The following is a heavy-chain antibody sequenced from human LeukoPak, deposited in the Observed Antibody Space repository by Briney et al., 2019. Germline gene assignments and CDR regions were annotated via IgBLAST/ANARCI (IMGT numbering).Heavy chain of an antibody. CDR3: ARLGSEAGTADGPDY. J-gene: IGHJ4*02. Sequence: GESLKISCKGSGYRFTNYWIGWVRQMPGKGLEWMGIIYPGDSDTTYSPSFQGQVTISADNSISTAYLQWSSLKASDTAMYYCARLGSEAGTADGPDYWGRGTLVTVSS. CDR1: GYRFTNYW. CDR2: IYPGDSDT. D-gene: IGHD6-13*01. V-gene: IGHV5-51*01.